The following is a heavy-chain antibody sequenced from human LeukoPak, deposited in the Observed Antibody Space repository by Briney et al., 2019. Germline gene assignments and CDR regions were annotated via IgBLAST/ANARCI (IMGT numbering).Heavy chain of an antibody. CDR3: ARTPKRFGELYQSADY. CDR2: ISAYNGNA. Sequence: ASVKVSCKASGYTFTNHGITWVRQAPGQELEWMGWISAYNGNADYAQSFQGRVTMTTDTSTSTAYMELRSLRSDDTGVYYCARTPKRFGELYQSADYWGQGTLVTVSS. CDR1: GYTFTNHG. V-gene: IGHV1-18*01. D-gene: IGHD3-10*01. J-gene: IGHJ4*02.